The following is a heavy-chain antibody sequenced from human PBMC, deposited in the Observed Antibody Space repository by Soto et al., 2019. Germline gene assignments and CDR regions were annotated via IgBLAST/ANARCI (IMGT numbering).Heavy chain of an antibody. D-gene: IGHD1-26*01. CDR2: SYYSGST. V-gene: IGHV4-31*03. J-gene: IGHJ4*02. CDR1: GGSISSGGYY. CDR3: ARDQPSGSYYFDY. Sequence: QVQLQESGPGLVKPSQTLSLTCTVSGGSISSGGYYWSWIRQHPGKGLEWIGYSYYSGSTYYNPSLKSRVTISVDTSKNQFSLKLSSVTAADTAVYYCARDQPSGSYYFDYWGQGTLVTVSS.